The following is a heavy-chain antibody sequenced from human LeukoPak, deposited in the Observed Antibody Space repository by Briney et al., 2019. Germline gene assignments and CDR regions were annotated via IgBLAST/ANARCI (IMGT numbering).Heavy chain of an antibody. CDR3: ARGGSSWYIDY. J-gene: IGHJ4*02. D-gene: IGHD6-13*01. CDR2: INHTGGT. CDR1: GGSFSAYY. Sequence: SETLSLTCAVSGGSFSAYYWSWIRQSPGKGLEWIGEINHTGGTNYNPSLKSRVTISVGTPKNQFSLWLSSVTAADTAVYYCARGGSSWYIDYWGQGTLVIDSS. V-gene: IGHV4-34*01.